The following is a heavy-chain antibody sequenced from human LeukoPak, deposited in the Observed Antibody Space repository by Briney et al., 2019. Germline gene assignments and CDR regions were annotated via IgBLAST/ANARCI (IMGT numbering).Heavy chain of an antibody. V-gene: IGHV4-59*08. CDR3: ARLANPYYYYGMDV. Sequence: SETLSLTCTVSGGSISSYYWSWIRQPPGKGLEWIGYIYYSGSTNYNPSLKSRVTISVDTSKNQFSLKLSSVAAADTAVYYCARLANPYYYYGMDVWGQGTTVTVSS. J-gene: IGHJ6*02. CDR1: GGSISSYY. CDR2: IYYSGST. D-gene: IGHD4/OR15-4a*01.